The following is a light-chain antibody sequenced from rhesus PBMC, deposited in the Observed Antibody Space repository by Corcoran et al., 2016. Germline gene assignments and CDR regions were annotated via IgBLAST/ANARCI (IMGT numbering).Light chain of an antibody. Sequence: DIQMTQSPSSVSASVGDRVTITCRASQGISSYLAWYQQKPGKAPKLLIYYATALQRGVPTRLSGMGSGTEFTINISRLQHEDLASYYCQQYNSLSLTFGGGTKVEIK. CDR1: QGISSY. V-gene: IGKV1-25*01. CDR3: QQYNSLSLT. CDR2: YAT. J-gene: IGKJ4*01.